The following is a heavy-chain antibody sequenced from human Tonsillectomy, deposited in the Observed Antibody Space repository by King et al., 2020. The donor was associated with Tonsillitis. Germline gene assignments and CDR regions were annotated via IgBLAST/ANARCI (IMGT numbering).Heavy chain of an antibody. Sequence: VQLVESGAEVKKPGESLKISCKGSGYSFTSYWIGWVRQMPGKGLEWMGIIYPGDSDTRYSPTFQGQVTISADKSISTAYLQWSSLKASDTAMYYCARAVSYSSGWPNYFYYWGQGTLVTVSS. CDR1: GYSFTSYW. D-gene: IGHD6-19*01. V-gene: IGHV5-51*01. CDR2: IYPGDSDT. J-gene: IGHJ4*02. CDR3: ARAVSYSSGWPNYFYY.